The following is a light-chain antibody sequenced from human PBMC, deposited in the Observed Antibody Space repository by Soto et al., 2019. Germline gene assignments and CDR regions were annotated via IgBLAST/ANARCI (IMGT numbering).Light chain of an antibody. J-gene: IGLJ1*01. CDR1: SSDVGGYKY. V-gene: IGLV2-14*01. CDR3: YSYTTSGTYV. CDR2: DVS. Sequence: QSALTQPASVSGSPGQSIAISCTGTSSDVGGYKYVSWYQQHPAKVPKLMIYDVSNRPSGVSDRFSVSKSGNTASLTISGLQAEDEADYYCYSYTTSGTYVFGTGTKLTVL.